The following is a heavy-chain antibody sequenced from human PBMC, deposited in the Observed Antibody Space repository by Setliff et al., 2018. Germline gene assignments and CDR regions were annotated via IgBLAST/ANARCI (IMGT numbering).Heavy chain of an antibody. V-gene: IGHV4-59*01. CDR1: GGSISGYY. CDR2: IHFSGNT. J-gene: IGHJ2*01. CDR3: VRVRRGGYHSIYWSFDL. D-gene: IGHD1-26*01. Sequence: PSETLSLTCTVSGGSISGYYWNWIRQTPEMRLEWIGHIHFSGNTHFNPSLMSRVTMSVDISTGTVFMDLNSLDSEDTAVYYCVRVRRGGYHSIYWSFDLWGRGTLVTVSS.